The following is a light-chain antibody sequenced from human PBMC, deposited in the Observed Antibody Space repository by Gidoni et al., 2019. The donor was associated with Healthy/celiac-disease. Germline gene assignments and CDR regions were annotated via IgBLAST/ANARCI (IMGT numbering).Light chain of an antibody. V-gene: IGLV1-44*01. CDR2: SNN. J-gene: IGLJ1*01. CDR1: SPNHGSNT. CDR3: AAWDDSLNGYYV. Sequence: QSVLTQPPSASGTPGQRVTISCSGSSPNHGSNTVNWYQQRPGTAPKLLIYSNNQRPSGVPDRFSGSKSGTSASLAISGLQSEDEADYYCAAWDDSLNGYYVFGTGTKVTVL.